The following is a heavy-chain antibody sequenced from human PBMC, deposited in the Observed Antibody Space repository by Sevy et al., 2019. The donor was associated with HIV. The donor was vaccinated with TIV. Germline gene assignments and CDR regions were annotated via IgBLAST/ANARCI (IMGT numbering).Heavy chain of an antibody. CDR2: IYYSGST. CDR3: ARHGGITIFGVVIGPVDYYGMDV. V-gene: IGHV4-39*01. J-gene: IGHJ6*02. CDR1: GGSISSSSYY. D-gene: IGHD3-3*01. Sequence: SETLSLTCTVSGGSISSSSYYWGWIRQPPGKGLEWIGSIYYSGSTYYNPSLKSRVTISVDTSKNQFSLKLSSVTAADTTVYYGARHGGITIFGVVIGPVDYYGMDVWGQGTTVTVSS.